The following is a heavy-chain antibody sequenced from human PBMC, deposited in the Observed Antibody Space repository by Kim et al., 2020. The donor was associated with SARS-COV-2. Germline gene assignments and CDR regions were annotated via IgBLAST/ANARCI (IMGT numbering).Heavy chain of an antibody. CDR1: GFTFSNYW. V-gene: IGHV3-74*01. D-gene: IGHD4-4*01. J-gene: IGHJ3*02. CDR3: TRDERLTITSPGAVNM. Sequence: GGSLRLSCAASGFTFSNYWMHWVRQAPGKGLVWVSRINSDGTTDYADSVKGRFTISRDNAKSTLYLQMNSLSAEDTAVYYCTRDERLTITSPGAVNMWGQGPMVPVSS. CDR2: INSDGTT.